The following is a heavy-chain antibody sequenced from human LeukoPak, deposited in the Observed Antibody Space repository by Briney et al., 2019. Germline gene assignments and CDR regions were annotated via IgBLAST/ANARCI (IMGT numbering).Heavy chain of an antibody. CDR2: IYSGGNA. CDR3: AAYARPYYFDY. Sequence: GGSLRLSCAASGFTVSSNYMSWVRQAPGKGLEWVSVIYSGGNAYYADSVKGRFTISRDNSKNTLYLQMSSLRAEDTAVYYCAAYARPYYFDYWGQGTLVTVSS. V-gene: IGHV3-66*01. J-gene: IGHJ4*02. CDR1: GFTVSSNY. D-gene: IGHD4-17*01.